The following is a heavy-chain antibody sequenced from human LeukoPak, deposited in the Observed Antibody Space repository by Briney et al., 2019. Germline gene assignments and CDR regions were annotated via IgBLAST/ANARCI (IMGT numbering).Heavy chain of an antibody. CDR2: IYYSGSI. CDR3: ARQSGSRGAFDI. CDR1: GGSISRSYEY. Sequence: SETLSLTCTVSGGSISRSYEYWGWIRQPPGKGLQWIGHIYYSGSIYYNSSLRSRLTISIDTSKNQFSLKLGSVTAADTAVYYCARQSGSRGAFDIWGQGTMVIVSS. D-gene: IGHD3-10*01. V-gene: IGHV4-39*01. J-gene: IGHJ3*02.